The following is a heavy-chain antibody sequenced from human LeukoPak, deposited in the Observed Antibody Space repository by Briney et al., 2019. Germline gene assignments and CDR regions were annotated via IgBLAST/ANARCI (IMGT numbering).Heavy chain of an antibody. CDR2: INPNRGGT. CDR3: ARIFVVVTATNHFDY. V-gene: IGHV1-2*02. CDR1: GYTFTGYY. J-gene: IGHJ4*02. D-gene: IGHD2-21*02. Sequence: GASVKVSCKASGYTFTGYYMHWVRQAPGQGLEWMGWINPNRGGTNYAQKFQGRVTMTRDTSISTAYMELSRLRSDDTAVYYCARIFVVVTATNHFDYWGQGTLVTVSS.